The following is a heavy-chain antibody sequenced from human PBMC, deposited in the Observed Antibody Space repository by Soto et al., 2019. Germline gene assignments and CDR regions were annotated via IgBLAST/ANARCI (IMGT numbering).Heavy chain of an antibody. Sequence: EVQLVESGGGLVKPGVSLRLSCAASGFTFSSYSMNWFRQAPGKGLEWVASISSSSSYIYYADSVKGRFTISRDNAKNSLYLQMNRLRAEDTAVYYCARATYYYSSGSYGTWGQGTLVTVSS. J-gene: IGHJ5*02. CDR1: GFTFSSYS. D-gene: IGHD3-10*01. CDR3: ARATYYYSSGSYGT. CDR2: ISSSSSYI. V-gene: IGHV3-21*01.